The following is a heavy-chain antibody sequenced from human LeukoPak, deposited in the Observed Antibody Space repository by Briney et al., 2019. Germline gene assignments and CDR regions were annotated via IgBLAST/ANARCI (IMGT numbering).Heavy chain of an antibody. CDR3: ARNPVTTKYFDY. J-gene: IGHJ4*02. D-gene: IGHD4-17*01. Sequence: APVKVSCKASGYTFTSYYMHWVRQAPGQGLEWMGITNPSGGSTRYAQKFQGRVTMTRDTSTSTVYMELSSLRSEDTAVYYCARNPVTTKYFDYWGQGTLVTVSS. CDR2: TNPSGGST. V-gene: IGHV1-46*01. CDR1: GYTFTSYY.